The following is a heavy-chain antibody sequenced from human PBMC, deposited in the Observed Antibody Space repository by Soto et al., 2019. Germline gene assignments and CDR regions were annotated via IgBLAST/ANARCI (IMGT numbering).Heavy chain of an antibody. V-gene: IGHV3-21*01. CDR3: ARIYCSSTSCFYYYYYYGMDV. CDR1: GFTFSSYS. J-gene: IGHJ6*02. D-gene: IGHD2-2*01. CDR2: ISSSSSYI. Sequence: PGGSLRLSCAASGFTFSSYSMNWVRQAPGKGLEWVSSISSSSSYIYYADPVKGRFTISRDNAKNSLYLQMNSLRAEDTAVYYCARIYCSSTSCFYYYYYYGMDVWGQGTTVTVSS.